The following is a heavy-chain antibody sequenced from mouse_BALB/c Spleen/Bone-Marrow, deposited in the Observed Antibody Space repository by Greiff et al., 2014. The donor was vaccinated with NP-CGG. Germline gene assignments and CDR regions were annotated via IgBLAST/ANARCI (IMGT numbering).Heavy chain of an antibody. V-gene: IGHV1-9*01. CDR2: ILPGSGNT. D-gene: IGHD1-2*01. J-gene: IGHJ2*01. CDR1: GYTFSSYW. Sequence: VQLQQSGAELMKPGASVKISCKATGYTFSSYWIEWVKQRPGHGLEWIGEILPGSGNTNYNENFKGKATFTADASSNTAYMQLSSMTSEDCAVYECARRLLYYLDYWGQGTTLTVSS. CDR3: ARRLLYYLDY.